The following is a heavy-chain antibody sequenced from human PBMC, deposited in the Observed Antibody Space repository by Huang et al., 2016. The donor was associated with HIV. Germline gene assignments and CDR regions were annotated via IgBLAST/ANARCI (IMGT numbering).Heavy chain of an antibody. D-gene: IGHD3-10*01. CDR1: GFTCISYG. V-gene: IGHV3-23*01. J-gene: IGHJ4*02. CDR2: ISGSGVST. CDR3: AKGEFVGESYFDQ. Sequence: VQLLESGGGLVQPGGSRRLSCAASGFTCISYGMSWVRQAPGKGLEWVATISGSGVSTYHAGSVKGRFTTSRDNSENMLYLQMHTLRAEDTAVYYCAKGEFVGESYFDQWGQGTLVTVSS.